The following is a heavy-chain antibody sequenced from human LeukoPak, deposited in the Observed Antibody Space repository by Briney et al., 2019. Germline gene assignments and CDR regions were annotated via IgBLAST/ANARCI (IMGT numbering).Heavy chain of an antibody. CDR2: ISAYNGNT. CDR3: ARDLEMATLDAFDI. J-gene: IGHJ3*02. CDR1: GYTFTSYG. D-gene: IGHD5-24*01. Sequence: ASVKVSCKASGYTFTSYGISWVRQAPGQGLEWMGWISAYNGNTNYAQKLQGRVTMTTDTSTSTAYMELRSLRSDDTAVYYCARDLEMATLDAFDIWGQGTMVTVSS. V-gene: IGHV1-18*01.